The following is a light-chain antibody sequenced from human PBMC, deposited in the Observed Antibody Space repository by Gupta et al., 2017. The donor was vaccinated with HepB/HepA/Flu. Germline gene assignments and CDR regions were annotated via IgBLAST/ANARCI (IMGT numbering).Light chain of an antibody. V-gene: IGKV3-15*01. CDR3: QQNNNWPMST. CDR2: GAS. J-gene: IGKJ2*01. Sequence: EIVMTQSPATLSVSPGERATLSCRASQSVSSNLAWYQQKPGQAPRLLIYGASTRDTGIPARFSGSGFGKEFTLTISSRQSEDFAVYYCQQNNNWPMSTFGQGTKLDIK. CDR1: QSVSSN.